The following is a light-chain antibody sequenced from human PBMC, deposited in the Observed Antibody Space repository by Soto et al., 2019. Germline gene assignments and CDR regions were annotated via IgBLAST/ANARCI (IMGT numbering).Light chain of an antibody. V-gene: IGKV2-24*01. CDR3: MQATQSSWT. CDR2: NVS. CDR1: QRLVHNDGNTY. J-gene: IGKJ1*01. Sequence: DIVMTQTPLSSPVTLGQAASISCRSSQRLVHNDGNTYLSWFQQRPGQPPRLLIYNVSDRFSGVPDRFSGSGPGTDFTLTISRVDAEDVGVYYCMQATQSSWTFGQGPKVEI.